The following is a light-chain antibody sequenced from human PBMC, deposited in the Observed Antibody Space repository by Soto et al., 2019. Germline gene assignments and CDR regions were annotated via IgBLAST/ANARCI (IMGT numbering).Light chain of an antibody. J-gene: IGKJ4*01. Sequence: ETVLTQSPATLSLSPGERAILSCRASQSVSPYLAWYQQKPGQAPRLLLSDASNRATGIPARFSGSGSGTDFTLTISSLEPEDFAVYYCQQRSSWPLTFGGGTKVEIK. CDR3: QQRSSWPLT. CDR1: QSVSPY. V-gene: IGKV3-11*01. CDR2: DAS.